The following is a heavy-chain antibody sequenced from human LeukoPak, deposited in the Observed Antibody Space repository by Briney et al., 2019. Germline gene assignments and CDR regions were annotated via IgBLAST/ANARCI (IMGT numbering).Heavy chain of an antibody. V-gene: IGHV3-7*01. CDR2: IKQDGSEK. Sequence: GESLRLSCAVSGFAFSSYWMTWVRQAPGKGLEWVAHIKQDGSEKYYVDSVKGRFTISRDNAKSSLYLQMNSLRAEDTAVYHCARGRSYGLVGFDYWGQGTLVTVSS. D-gene: IGHD4-17*01. CDR3: ARGRSYGLVGFDY. CDR1: GFAFSSYW. J-gene: IGHJ4*02.